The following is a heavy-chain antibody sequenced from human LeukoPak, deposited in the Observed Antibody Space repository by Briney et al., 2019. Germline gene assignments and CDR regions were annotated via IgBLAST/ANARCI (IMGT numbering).Heavy chain of an antibody. CDR1: GFTFSNAW. CDR2: LKQRSDGGTT. D-gene: IGHD3-10*01. V-gene: IGHV3-15*01. Sequence: GGSLRLSCAASGFTFSNAWMSWVRQAPGKGLEWVGRLKQRSDGGTTDYAAPVRGRFTISRDDSKNTLYLQMNSLKTEDTAVYYCTTATKTDYYGSGIYSFDFWGQETLVTVST. J-gene: IGHJ4*02. CDR3: TTATKTDYYGSGIYSFDF.